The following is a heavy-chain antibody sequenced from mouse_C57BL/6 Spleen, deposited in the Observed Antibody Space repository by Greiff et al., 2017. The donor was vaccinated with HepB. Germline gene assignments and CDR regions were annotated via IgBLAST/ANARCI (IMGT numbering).Heavy chain of an antibody. Sequence: VQLQQPGAELVKPGASVKLSCKASGYTFTSYWMHWVKQRPGQGLEWIGMIHPNSGSTNYNEKFKSKATLTVDKSSSTAYMQLSSLTSEDSAVYYCARRKDGYYVSDYWGQGTTLTVSS. CDR2: IHPNSGST. V-gene: IGHV1-64*01. CDR3: ARRKDGYYVSDY. D-gene: IGHD2-3*01. CDR1: GYTFTSYW. J-gene: IGHJ2*01.